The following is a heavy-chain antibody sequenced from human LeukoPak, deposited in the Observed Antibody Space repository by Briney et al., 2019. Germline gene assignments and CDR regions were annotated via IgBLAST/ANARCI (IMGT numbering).Heavy chain of an antibody. CDR2: IRESGGGT. Sequence: GGSLRLSCVVSGITVSNYDMSWVRQAPGKGLEWVSGIRESGGGTNYADSVKGRFTISRDNSMNTVYLQMNSLRAVDTAVYFCAKRGVVIRGILIMGFHKPAYYFDYWGQGILVTVSS. CDR1: GITVSNYD. CDR3: AKRGVVIRGILIMGFHKPAYYFDY. J-gene: IGHJ4*02. V-gene: IGHV3-23*01. D-gene: IGHD3-10*01.